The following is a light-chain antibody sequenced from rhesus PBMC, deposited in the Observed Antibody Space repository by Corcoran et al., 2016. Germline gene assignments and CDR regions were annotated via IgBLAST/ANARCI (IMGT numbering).Light chain of an antibody. J-gene: IGKJ4*01. CDR1: QSVSST. CDR2: GAS. Sequence: EIVMTQSPATLSLSPGERATLSCRASQSVSSTLAWYQQKPGQAPKLLIYGASSRATGLPDRFSGSGSGTEFTRTISSLEPEDVGVYYCQQDYSWPRALTFGGGTKVELK. V-gene: IGKV3-42*01. CDR3: QQDYSWPRALT.